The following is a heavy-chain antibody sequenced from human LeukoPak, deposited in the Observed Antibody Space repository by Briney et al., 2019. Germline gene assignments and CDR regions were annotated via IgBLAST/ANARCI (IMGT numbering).Heavy chain of an antibody. D-gene: IGHD6-19*01. V-gene: IGHV4-59*02. CDR3: ARQSRGIAVAGLDY. J-gene: IGHJ4*02. Sequence: PSETLSLTCAVSGASVSNSHWNWIRQFPGKGLEWIGCLSYTGKTDYNPSLSSRVTISLGTSNNQVSLKLKSVTAADTAVYYCARQSRGIAVAGLDYWGQGILVTVSS. CDR1: GASVSNSH. CDR2: LSYTGKT.